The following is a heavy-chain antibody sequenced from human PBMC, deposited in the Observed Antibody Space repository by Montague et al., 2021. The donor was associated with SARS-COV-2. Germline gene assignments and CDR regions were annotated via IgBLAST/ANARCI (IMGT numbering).Heavy chain of an antibody. CDR3: ARHRNYGDHSLDNWFHP. V-gene: IGHV4-39*01. CDR1: GDSTSCSNCY. Sequence: SETLSLTCTVSGDSTSCSNCYWGWIRRAPGKGLDWIGTIYNSGTTYYNPSFKSRLTISIDTSKNQFSLKLTSVTAADTAVYYCARHRNYGDHSLDNWFHPWGQGTLVTVSS. CDR2: IYNSGTT. J-gene: IGHJ5*02. D-gene: IGHD4-17*01.